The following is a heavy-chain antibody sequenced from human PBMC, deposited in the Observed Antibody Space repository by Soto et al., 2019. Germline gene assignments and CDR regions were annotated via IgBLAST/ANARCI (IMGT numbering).Heavy chain of an antibody. V-gene: IGHV1-2*02. D-gene: IGHD3-9*01. J-gene: IGHJ5*02. CDR2: INPNTGVT. CDR1: RYTFFAYY. Sequence: ASVKVSCKASRYTFFAYYMNWVRQAPGQGLEWMGWINPNTGVTNYAQKFQGRVTLTRDTSITTAYMELNSLRPDDTAVYYCARVPVTGYFDWLDPWGQGTLVTVSS. CDR3: ARVPVTGYFDWLDP.